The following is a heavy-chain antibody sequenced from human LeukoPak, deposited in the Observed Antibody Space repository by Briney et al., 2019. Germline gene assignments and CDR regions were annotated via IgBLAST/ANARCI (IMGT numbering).Heavy chain of an antibody. Sequence: SETLSLTCTVSGGSISSYYWNWIRQPPGKGLEWIGYIYSSGSTNYNPSLKSRVTISVDTSKNQFSLTLSSVTAADTAVYYCARDRFGGAFDIWGQGTMVTVSS. D-gene: IGHD3-10*01. V-gene: IGHV4-59*01. CDR2: IYSSGST. J-gene: IGHJ3*02. CDR3: ARDRFGGAFDI. CDR1: GGSISSYY.